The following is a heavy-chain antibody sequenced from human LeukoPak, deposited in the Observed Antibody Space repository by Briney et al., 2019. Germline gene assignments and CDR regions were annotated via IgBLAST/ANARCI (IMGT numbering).Heavy chain of an antibody. CDR2: ISSGGSTI. CDR1: GFTFSDYY. CDR3: ARHLSGITGYTYGRGIDY. J-gene: IGHJ4*02. D-gene: IGHD5-18*01. V-gene: IGHV3-11*04. Sequence: GGSLRLSCAASGFTFSDYYMSWIRQAPGKGLEWVSYISSGGSTIYYADSVKGRFTISRDNAKKSLYLQMNSLRAEDTAVYYCARHLSGITGYTYGRGIDYWGQGTLLTVSS.